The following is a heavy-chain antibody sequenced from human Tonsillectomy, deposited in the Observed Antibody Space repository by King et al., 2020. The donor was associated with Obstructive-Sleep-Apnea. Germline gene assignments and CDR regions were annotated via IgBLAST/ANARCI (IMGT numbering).Heavy chain of an antibody. CDR2: LSYDGSNK. J-gene: IGHJ6*02. V-gene: IGHV3-30*18. D-gene: IGHD3-9*01. Sequence: VQLVESGGGVVQPGRSLRLSCAASGFAFSSYAMHWVRQAPGKGLEWGAFLSYDGSNKYYADYGKGRFTISRDNVKKTLHLQMNSLRAEDTAVYYCAKETNDILTGYYVHYGMDVWGQGTTVTVSS. CDR1: GFAFSSYA. CDR3: AKETNDILTGYYVHYGMDV.